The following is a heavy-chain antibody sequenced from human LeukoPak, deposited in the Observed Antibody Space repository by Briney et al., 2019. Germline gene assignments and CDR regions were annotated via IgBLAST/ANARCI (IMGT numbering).Heavy chain of an antibody. Sequence: GGSLRLSCAASGFTFSSYAMHWVRQAPGKGLEWVAKIGSDDSNKHYADSVKGRFTISRDNSKNTLYLQMNSLRAEDTAVYYCAKDSQWGKVGTKGGYFDYWGQGTLVTVSS. V-gene: IGHV3-30*02. CDR2: IGSDDSNK. D-gene: IGHD1-26*01. CDR3: AKDSQWGKVGTKGGYFDY. J-gene: IGHJ4*02. CDR1: GFTFSSYA.